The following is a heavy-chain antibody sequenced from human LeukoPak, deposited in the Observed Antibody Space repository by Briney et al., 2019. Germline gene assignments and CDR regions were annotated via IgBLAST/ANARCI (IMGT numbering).Heavy chain of an antibody. CDR3: ASLYSGYEFDY. CDR1: GFTFSSYA. Sequence: GGSLRLSCAASGFTFSSYAMHWVRQAPGKGLEWVAVISYDGSNKYYADSVKGRFTISRDNSKNTLYLQMNSLRAEDTAVYYCASLYSGYEFDYWGQGTPVTVSS. J-gene: IGHJ4*02. V-gene: IGHV3-30*01. D-gene: IGHD5-12*01. CDR2: ISYDGSNK.